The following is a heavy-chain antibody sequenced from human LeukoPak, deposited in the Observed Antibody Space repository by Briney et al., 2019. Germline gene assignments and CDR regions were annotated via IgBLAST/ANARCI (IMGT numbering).Heavy chain of an antibody. D-gene: IGHD2-15*01. CDR1: GFTFSDYY. Sequence: GGSLRLSCAASGFTFSDYYMSWIRQAPGPGLEWVSYISSSSSYTNYADSVKGRFTISRDNAKNSLYLQMNSLRAEDTAVYYCARQSAGYCSGGSCYSGFFDYWGQGTLVTVSS. CDR3: ARQSAGYCSGGSCYSGFFDY. J-gene: IGHJ4*02. V-gene: IGHV3-11*06. CDR2: ISSSSSYT.